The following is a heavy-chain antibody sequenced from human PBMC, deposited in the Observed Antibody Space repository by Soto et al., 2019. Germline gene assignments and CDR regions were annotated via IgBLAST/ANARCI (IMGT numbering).Heavy chain of an antibody. CDR1: GGSISSGDYY. J-gene: IGHJ5*02. V-gene: IGHV4-30-4*01. Sequence: SSETLSLTCTVSGGSISSGDYYWSWIRQPPGKGLEWIGYIYYSGSTYYNPSLKSRVTISVDTSKNQFSLKLSSVTAADTAVYYCARVPLSGDDILTGFWFDPWGQGTLVTVSS. D-gene: IGHD3-9*01. CDR2: IYYSGST. CDR3: ARVPLSGDDILTGFWFDP.